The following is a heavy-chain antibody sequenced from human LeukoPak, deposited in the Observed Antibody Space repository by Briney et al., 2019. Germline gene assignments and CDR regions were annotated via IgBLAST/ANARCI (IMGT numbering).Heavy chain of an antibody. CDR3: ARQSGWYSGSYLFDY. J-gene: IGHJ4*02. V-gene: IGHV4-61*02. D-gene: IGHD1-26*01. CDR2: IHASGST. Sequence: PSQTLSLTCTVSGGSISSYYWTWIRQPAGKGLEYLGRIHASGSTNYNPSLKSRVTISVDTSKNQFSLKLSSVTAADTAVYYCARQSGWYSGSYLFDYWGQGTLVTVSS. CDR1: GGSISSYY.